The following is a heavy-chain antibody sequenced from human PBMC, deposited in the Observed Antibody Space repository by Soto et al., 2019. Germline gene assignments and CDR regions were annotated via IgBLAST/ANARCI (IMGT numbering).Heavy chain of an antibody. Sequence: ASVKVSCKASGGTFSSYAISWVRQAPGQGLEWMGGIIPIFGTANYAQKFQGRVTITADESTSTAYMELSSLRSEDTAVYYCARDYGDSPNWFDPWGQGTLVTVSS. J-gene: IGHJ5*02. V-gene: IGHV1-69*13. D-gene: IGHD4-17*01. CDR2: IIPIFGTA. CDR3: ARDYGDSPNWFDP. CDR1: GGTFSSYA.